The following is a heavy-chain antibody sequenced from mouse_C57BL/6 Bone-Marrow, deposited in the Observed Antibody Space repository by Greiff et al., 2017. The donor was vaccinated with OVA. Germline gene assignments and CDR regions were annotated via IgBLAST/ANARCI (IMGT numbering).Heavy chain of an antibody. Sequence: EVQLQQSGPELVKPGASVKIPCTASGYTFTDYNMDWVKQSHGKSLEWIGDINTNNGGTIYNQQFKGKATWTVDKYSSTAYMELRSLTAEDTAVYYWAIWGGAIDYWGQGASVTVST. CDR1: GYTFTDYN. D-gene: IGHD1-1*02. V-gene: IGHV1-18*01. CDR2: INTNNGGT. J-gene: IGHJ4*01. CDR3: AIWGGAIDY.